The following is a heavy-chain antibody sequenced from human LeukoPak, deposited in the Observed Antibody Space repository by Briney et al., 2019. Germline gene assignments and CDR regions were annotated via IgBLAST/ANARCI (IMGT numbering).Heavy chain of an antibody. CDR3: AREKEYSSSLSAAY. J-gene: IGHJ4*02. Sequence: GASVKVSCKASGYTFSGYYIHWMRQAPGQGLEWLGWINPNSGGTNYAQKLQGRVTMTTDTSTSTAYMELRSLRSDDTAVYYCAREKEYSSSLSAAYWGQGTLVTVSS. V-gene: IGHV1-2*02. CDR1: GYTFSGYY. D-gene: IGHD6-13*01. CDR2: INPNSGGT.